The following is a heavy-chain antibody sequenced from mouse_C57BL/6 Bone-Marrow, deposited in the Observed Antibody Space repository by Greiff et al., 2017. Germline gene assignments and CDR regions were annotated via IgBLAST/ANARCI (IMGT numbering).Heavy chain of an antibody. D-gene: IGHD2-3*01. J-gene: IGHJ3*01. CDR3: AREDDGPCGGFDY. V-gene: IGHV1-52*01. CDR1: GYTFTSYW. Sequence: QVQLQQSGAELVRPGSSVKLSCKASGYTFTSYWMHWVKQRPIQGLEWIGNIDPSDSETHYNQKFKDKATLTVDKSSSTVYMQLSSLTSEDSAVXYCAREDDGPCGGFDYWGQGTPVTVSA. CDR2: IDPSDSET.